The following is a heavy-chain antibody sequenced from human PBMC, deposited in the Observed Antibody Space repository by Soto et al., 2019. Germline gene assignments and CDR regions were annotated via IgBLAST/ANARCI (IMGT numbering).Heavy chain of an antibody. CDR1: GFTFIGLD. CDR2: IGTAGDT. V-gene: IGHV3-13*01. CDR3: ARGQEVGAHFFDS. Sequence: GRYLRLSSEAAGFTFIGLDMHWGRQPTGKALEWVSTIGTAGDTYDAVSVKGRFTISRDNAKNSWSLQMNTLRAVDTAVYFCARGQEVGAHFFDSWALGTQVTV. D-gene: IGHD2-15*01. J-gene: IGHJ4*02.